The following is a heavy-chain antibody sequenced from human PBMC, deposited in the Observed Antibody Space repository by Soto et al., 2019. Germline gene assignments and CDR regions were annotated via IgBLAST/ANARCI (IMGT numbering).Heavy chain of an antibody. J-gene: IGHJ4*02. CDR2: INYSGNT. V-gene: IGHV4-34*01. D-gene: IGHD1-26*01. Sequence: QGQLQQWGAGLLKPSETLSLTCAVYGGSLSGYYWSWIRQPPGKAREWIGEINYSGNTNYNPSLKTRVTISVDTSKNQLFLNLSSVTAADTAMYYCARRHVRGRTIAGAAEFWGQGTLVTVSS. CDR1: GGSLSGYY. CDR3: ARRHVRGRTIAGAAEF.